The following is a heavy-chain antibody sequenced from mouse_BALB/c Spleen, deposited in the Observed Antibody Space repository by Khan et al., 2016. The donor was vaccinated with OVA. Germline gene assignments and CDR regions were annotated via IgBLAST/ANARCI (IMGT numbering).Heavy chain of an antibody. V-gene: IGHV6-6*02. Sequence: EVKLEESGGGLVQPGGSMKLSCVASGFTFSNFWMTWVRQSPETGLEWVAEIRLKSNNYATHYAESVRGRFTISRDDSKSGVYLQMNNLRAEDTGIYYCSRSGYYYSDYWGQGTTLTVSS. J-gene: IGHJ2*01. CDR2: IRLKSNNYAT. CDR3: SRSGYYYSDY. CDR1: GFTFSNFW. D-gene: IGHD2-3*01.